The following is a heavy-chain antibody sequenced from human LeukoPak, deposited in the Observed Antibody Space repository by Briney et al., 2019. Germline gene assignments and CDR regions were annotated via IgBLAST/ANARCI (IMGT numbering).Heavy chain of an antibody. Sequence: ASVKVSCKASGYTFTGYYVHWVRQAPGQGLEWMGWINPNSGGTNFAQKFQGRVTMARDTSVSTAYMELSRLRSDDTAVYYCARIRYCGGISCYYIDYWGQGTLVTVSA. CDR3: ARIRYCGGISCYYIDY. V-gene: IGHV1-2*02. J-gene: IGHJ4*02. CDR1: GYTFTGYY. CDR2: INPNSGGT. D-gene: IGHD2-2*01.